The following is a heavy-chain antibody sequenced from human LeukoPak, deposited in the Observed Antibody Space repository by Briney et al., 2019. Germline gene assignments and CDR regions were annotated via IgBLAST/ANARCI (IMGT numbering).Heavy chain of an antibody. V-gene: IGHV3-23*01. J-gene: IGHJ3*02. Sequence: GGSLRLSCAASGFTFSSYAMSWVRQAPGKGLEWVSAISGNGGSTYYADSVKGRFTISRDNSKNTLYLQMNSLRAEDTAVYYCAKSKDDYGDSDAFGIWGQGTMVTVSS. CDR2: ISGNGGST. CDR3: AKSKDDYGDSDAFGI. CDR1: GFTFSSYA. D-gene: IGHD4-17*01.